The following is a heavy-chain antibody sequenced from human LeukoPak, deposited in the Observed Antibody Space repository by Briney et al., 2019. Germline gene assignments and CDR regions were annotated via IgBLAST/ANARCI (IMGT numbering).Heavy chain of an antibody. D-gene: IGHD6-13*01. V-gene: IGHV3-30*02. J-gene: IGHJ6*03. CDR2: IRSDGSNK. Sequence: GGSLRLSCAGSGFSFSSYGMHWVRQAPGKGLEWMAFIRSDGSNKYYADSVKGRFTISRDNSKNTLYLQMNSLRAEDTAVYYCARSGSSWAIYYYYYMDVWGKGTTVTISS. CDR1: GFSFSSYG. CDR3: ARSGSSWAIYYYYYMDV.